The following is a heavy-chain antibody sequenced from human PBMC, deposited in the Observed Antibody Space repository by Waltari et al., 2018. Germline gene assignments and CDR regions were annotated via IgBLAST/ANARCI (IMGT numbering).Heavy chain of an antibody. J-gene: IGHJ5*02. D-gene: IGHD6-6*01. CDR2: IRYDGSNK. Sequence: QVQLVESGGGVVQPGGSLRLSCAASGFTFSSYGMHWVRQAPGKGLEWVAFIRYDGSNKYYADSVKGRFTISRDNSKNTLYLQMYSLRAEDTAVYYCAKIRAARPDWFDPWGQGTLVTVSS. CDR3: AKIRAARPDWFDP. CDR1: GFTFSSYG. V-gene: IGHV3-30*02.